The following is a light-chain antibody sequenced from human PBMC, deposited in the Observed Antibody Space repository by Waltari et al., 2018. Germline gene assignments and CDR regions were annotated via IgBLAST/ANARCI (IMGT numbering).Light chain of an antibody. Sequence: QSPLTQPASVSGSPGQSITISCTGTSSDVGTYNLVSWYQQHPGKTPKLMIYEDYKRPYGVSERFSGSKSGNTAALTISGLQAEDEADYYCCSYGSGDTWVFGGGTELAVL. CDR2: EDY. V-gene: IGLV2-23*01. CDR3: CSYGSGDTWV. J-gene: IGLJ3*02. CDR1: SSDVGTYNL.